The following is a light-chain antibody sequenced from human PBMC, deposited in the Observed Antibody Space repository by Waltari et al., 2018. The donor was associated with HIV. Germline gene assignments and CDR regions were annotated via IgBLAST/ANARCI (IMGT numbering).Light chain of an antibody. CDR1: QNVNNN. CDR3: QQYDKCPLT. CDR2: GAS. J-gene: IGKJ4*01. V-gene: IGKV3-15*01. Sequence: EIVMTQSPATLSVSPGERVTLSCRASQNVNNNLAWYQQKPGQAPRLLIYGASTRATGLPARFSGSGSGTEFTLTISSLQSEDFVVYYCQQYDKCPLTFGGGTKVEIK.